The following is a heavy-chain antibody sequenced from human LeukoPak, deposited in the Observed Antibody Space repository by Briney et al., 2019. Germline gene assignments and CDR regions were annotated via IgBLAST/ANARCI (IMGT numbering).Heavy chain of an antibody. CDR2: IIPILGIA. D-gene: IGHD6-13*01. CDR3: ARNPSDSSSWIKGYFQH. V-gene: IGHV1-69*02. Sequence: SVKVSCKASGGTFSSYTISWVRQAPGQGLEWMGRIIPILGIANYAQKFQGRVTITADKSTSTAYMELSSLRSEDTAVYYCARNPSDSSSWIKGYFQHWGQGTLVTVSS. J-gene: IGHJ1*01. CDR1: GGTFSSYT.